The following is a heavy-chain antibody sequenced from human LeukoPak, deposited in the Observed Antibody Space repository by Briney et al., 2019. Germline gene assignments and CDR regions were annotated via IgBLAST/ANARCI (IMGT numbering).Heavy chain of an antibody. J-gene: IGHJ4*02. CDR3: AREGNWSGYPVFDY. CDR2: IYYSGST. D-gene: IGHD3-3*01. Sequence: SETLSLTCTVSGGSISSGDYYWSWIRQPPGKGLEWIGYIYYSGSTYYNPSLKSRVTISVDTSKNQFSLKLSSVTAADTAVYYCAREGNWSGYPVFDYWGQGTLVTVSS. CDR1: GGSISSGDYY. V-gene: IGHV4-30-4*08.